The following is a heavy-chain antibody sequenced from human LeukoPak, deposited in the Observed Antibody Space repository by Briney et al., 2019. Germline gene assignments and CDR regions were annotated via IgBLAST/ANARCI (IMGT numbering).Heavy chain of an antibody. CDR1: GGSFCGYY. J-gene: IGHJ6*02. CDR2: ISSSSSYI. V-gene: IGHV3-11*06. CDR3: ARDFKNSGGEPMDV. D-gene: IGHD3-10*01. Sequence: LSLTCAVYGGSFCGYYWSWIRQPPGKGLEWVSSISSSSSYIYYADSVKGRFTISRDNAKNSLYLQMNSLRAEDTAVYYCARDFKNSGGEPMDVWGQGTTVTVSS.